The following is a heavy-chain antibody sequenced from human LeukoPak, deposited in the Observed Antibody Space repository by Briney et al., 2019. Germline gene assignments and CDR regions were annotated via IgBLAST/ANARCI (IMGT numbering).Heavy chain of an antibody. J-gene: IGHJ4*02. CDR2: IYSGGST. D-gene: IGHD6-13*01. CDR1: GFTVSSNY. V-gene: IGHV3-66*01. Sequence: GGSLRLSCAASGFTVSSNYMSWVRQAPGKGLEWVSVIYSGGSTYYADSVKGRFTISRDNSKNTLYLQMNSLRAEDTAVYYCARGVSGNRIAAAKYYFDYWGQGTLVTVSS. CDR3: ARGVSGNRIAAAKYYFDY.